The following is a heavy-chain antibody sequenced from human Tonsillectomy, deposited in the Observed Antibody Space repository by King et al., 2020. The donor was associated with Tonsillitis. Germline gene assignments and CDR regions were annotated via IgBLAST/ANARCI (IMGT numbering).Heavy chain of an antibody. Sequence: QVQLVESGRGVVQPGRSLRLSCAASGFTFSSYAMNWVCQAPGKGLEWVTVISYDGSSKHYADSVKGRFTISRDNSKNTLFLQMNSLRAEDTAVYYCARGSGSGPLEYWYFDLWGRGPLVTVSS. J-gene: IGHJ2*01. V-gene: IGHV3-30-3*01. CDR1: GFTFSSYA. CDR2: ISYDGSSK. CDR3: ARGSGSGPLEYWYFDL. D-gene: IGHD1-26*01.